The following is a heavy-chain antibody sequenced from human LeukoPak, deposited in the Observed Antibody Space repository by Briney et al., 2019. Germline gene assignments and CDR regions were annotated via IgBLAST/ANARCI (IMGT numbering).Heavy chain of an antibody. J-gene: IGHJ4*02. V-gene: IGHV3-30*02. D-gene: IGHD5-12*01. CDR2: IRYDGSNK. CDR3: AKDSTLGGYDTYIDY. CDR1: GFTFSRNG. Sequence: GGSLRLSCAVSGFTFSRNGMHWVRQAPGKGLEWVAFIRYDGSNKYYADSVKGRFTISRDNSKNTLYLQMNSLRAEDTAVYYCAKDSTLGGYDTYIDYWGQGTLVTVSS.